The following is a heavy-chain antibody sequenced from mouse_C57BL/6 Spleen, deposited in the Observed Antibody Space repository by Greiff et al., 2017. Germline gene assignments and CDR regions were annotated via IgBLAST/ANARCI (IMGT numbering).Heavy chain of an antibody. J-gene: IGHJ2*01. CDR3: ARSHYYGSSYGFDY. CDR2: IDPSDSET. V-gene: IGHV1-52*01. CDR1: GYTFTSYW. Sequence: QVQLQQSGAELVRPGSSVKLSCKASGYTFTSYWMHWVKQRPIQGLEWIGNIDPSDSETHYNQKFKDKATLTVDKSSSTAYMQLSSLTSEDSAVYYCARSHYYGSSYGFDYWGQGTTLTVSS. D-gene: IGHD1-1*01.